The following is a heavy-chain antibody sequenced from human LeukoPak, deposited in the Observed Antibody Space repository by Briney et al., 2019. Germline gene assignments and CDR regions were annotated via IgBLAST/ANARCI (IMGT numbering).Heavy chain of an antibody. CDR1: GFTFSSYA. D-gene: IGHD3-3*01. CDR2: ISGSGGST. J-gene: IGHJ1*01. V-gene: IGHV3-23*01. CDR3: ATVAIGGYYTLLAEYFQH. Sequence: GGSLRLSCAASGFTFSSYAMSWVRQAPGKGLEWVSAISGSGGSTYYADSVEGRFTISRDNSKNTLYLQINSLRAEDTAVYYCATVAIGGYYTLLAEYFQHWGQGTLVTVSS.